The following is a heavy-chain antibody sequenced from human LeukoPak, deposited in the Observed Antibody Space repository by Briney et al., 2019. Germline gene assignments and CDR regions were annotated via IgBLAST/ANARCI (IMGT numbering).Heavy chain of an antibody. V-gene: IGHV4-30-4*01. CDR3: ARGLDEFDY. J-gene: IGHJ4*02. D-gene: IGHD3-16*01. CDR1: GGSISSGDYY. CDR2: IYYSGST. Sequence: PTETLSLTCTVSGGSISSGDYYWSWIRQPPGKGLEWIGYIYYSGSTYYNPSIKSRVTISVDSSKIQFSLKLSSVTAAGTGVYYCARGLDEFDYWGQGTLVTVSS.